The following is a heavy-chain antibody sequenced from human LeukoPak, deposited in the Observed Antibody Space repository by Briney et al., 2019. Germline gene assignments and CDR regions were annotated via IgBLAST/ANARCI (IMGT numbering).Heavy chain of an antibody. CDR3: ARTSGSTWQYYYYYYGMDV. D-gene: IGHD6-13*01. Sequence: PSQTLSLTCTVSGGSISSGDYYWSWIRQPPGKGLEWIGYIYYSGSTNYNPSLKSRVTISVDTSRNQFSLRLNSVTAADTAVYYCARTSGSTWQYYYYYYGMDVWGQGTTVTVSS. CDR1: GGSISSGDYY. J-gene: IGHJ6*02. V-gene: IGHV4-61*08. CDR2: IYYSGST.